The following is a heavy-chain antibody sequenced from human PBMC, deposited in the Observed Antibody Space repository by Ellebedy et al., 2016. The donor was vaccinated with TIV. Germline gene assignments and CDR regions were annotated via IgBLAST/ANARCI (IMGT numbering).Heavy chain of an antibody. CDR1: GFSLSVSGMC. Sequence: SGPTLVKPTQTLTLTCAFSGFSLSVSGMCVSWIRQPPGKALEWLARIDWDNDKHYSTSLKTKLTISKDTSRNQVVLTMTNVDPADTATYYCARIIFPYGMDVWGQGTTVIVSS. CDR3: ARIIFPYGMDV. CDR2: IDWDNDK. V-gene: IGHV2-70*11. J-gene: IGHJ6*02.